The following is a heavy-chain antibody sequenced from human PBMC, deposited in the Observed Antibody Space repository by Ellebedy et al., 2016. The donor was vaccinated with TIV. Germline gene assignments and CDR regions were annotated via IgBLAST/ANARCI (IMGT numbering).Heavy chain of an antibody. V-gene: IGHV3-33*01. D-gene: IGHD3-22*01. CDR2: ICYDGSNK. CDR1: GFTFSSYG. J-gene: IGHJ6*02. CDR3: ARLATYYYDSSGYYYDYYYGMDV. Sequence: GESLKISCAASGFTFSSYGMHWVRQAPGKGLEWVAVICYDGSNKYYADSVKGRFTISRDNSKNTLYLQMNSLRAEDTAVYYCARLATYYYDSSGYYYDYYYGMDVWGQGTTVTVSS.